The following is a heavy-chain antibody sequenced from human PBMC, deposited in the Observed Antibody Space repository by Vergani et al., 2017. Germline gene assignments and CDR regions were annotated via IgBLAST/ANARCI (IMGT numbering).Heavy chain of an antibody. D-gene: IGHD3-16*01. J-gene: IGHJ2*01. Sequence: QMQLQESGPGLVKASETLSLTCTVSGDSIISRSYYWGWIRQPPGKGLEWIGIIYNSGNGDSSSSLKSRVTISADTSKNQFSLRLTSVTAADTAVYYCASGKYYSDSTSHFRGRYFDVWVRGTLVTVPS. CDR2: IYNSGNG. CDR3: ASGKYYSDSTSHFRGRYFDV. CDR1: GDSIISRSYY. V-gene: IGHV4-39*01.